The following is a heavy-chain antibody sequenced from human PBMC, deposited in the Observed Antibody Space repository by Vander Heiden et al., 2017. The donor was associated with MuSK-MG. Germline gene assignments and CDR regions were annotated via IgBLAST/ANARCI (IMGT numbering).Heavy chain of an antibody. D-gene: IGHD6-19*01. Sequence: EVQLLESGGGLVQPGGSLRLSCAASGFTFSSYAMSWVRQAPGKGLEWVSAISGSGGSTYYADSVKGRFTISRDNSKNTLYLQMNSLRAEDTAVYYCAKDPCSSGCRVWYFDLWGRGTLVTVSS. CDR2: ISGSGGST. CDR1: GFTFSSYA. J-gene: IGHJ2*01. CDR3: AKDPCSSGCRVWYFDL. V-gene: IGHV3-23*01.